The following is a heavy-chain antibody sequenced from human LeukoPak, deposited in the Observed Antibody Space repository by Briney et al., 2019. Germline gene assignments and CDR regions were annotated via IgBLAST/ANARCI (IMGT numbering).Heavy chain of an antibody. V-gene: IGHV3-7*01. CDR1: GFTFRNYW. Sequence: GSLRLSCAVSGFTFRNYWMSWVCQAPGRGLDWVATIKQDGILKHYVDSVKGRFTISRDNAANSLYLHMDSLRVEDTAVYYCARLGGETTRFDLWGQGALVTVSS. CDR2: IKQDGILK. CDR3: ARLGGETTRFDL. J-gene: IGHJ5*02. D-gene: IGHD3-16*01.